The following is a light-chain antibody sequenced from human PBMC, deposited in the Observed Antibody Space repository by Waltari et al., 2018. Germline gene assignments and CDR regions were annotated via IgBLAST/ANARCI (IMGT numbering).Light chain of an antibody. Sequence: SYELTPPPSVTVSPGQTARIACSGHALTAQYVHWYQQRPGRAPVVVIYKDTKRPSGIPERFSGSSSGKTVTLTISGVQAEDESDYYCQSADSTGSDVVFGGGTKLTVL. CDR2: KDT. J-gene: IGLJ2*01. V-gene: IGLV3-25*03. CDR1: ALTAQY. CDR3: QSADSTGSDVV.